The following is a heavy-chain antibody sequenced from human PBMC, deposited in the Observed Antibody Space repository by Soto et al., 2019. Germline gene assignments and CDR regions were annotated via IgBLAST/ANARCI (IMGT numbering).Heavy chain of an antibody. CDR3: GAVHRWLLGDWYFDL. CDR2: IVVGSGDT. Sequence: QMQLVQSGPEVKKPGTSVKVSCKASGFTFTTSAVRWMRQARGQRLEWIGWIVVGSGDTNYAHKLQPRGTITRDRSASTVYMELSTLRSEDTAVYYCGAVHRWLLGDWYFDLWGRGALISVSS. V-gene: IGHV1-58*01. CDR1: GFTFTTSA. D-gene: IGHD3-22*01. J-gene: IGHJ2*01.